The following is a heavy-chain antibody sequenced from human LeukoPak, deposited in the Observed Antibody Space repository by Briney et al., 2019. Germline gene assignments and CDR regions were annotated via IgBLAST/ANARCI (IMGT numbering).Heavy chain of an antibody. CDR2: IYYSGST. CDR1: GGSISSGGYY. Sequence: TLSLTCTVSGGSISSGGYYWRWIRQHPGKGLEWIGYIYYSGSTYYNPSLKSRVTISVDTSKNRFSLKLSSVTAADTAVYYCARDYYGSGVDYWGQGTLVTVSS. CDR3: ARDYYGSGVDY. J-gene: IGHJ4*02. D-gene: IGHD3-10*01. V-gene: IGHV4-31*03.